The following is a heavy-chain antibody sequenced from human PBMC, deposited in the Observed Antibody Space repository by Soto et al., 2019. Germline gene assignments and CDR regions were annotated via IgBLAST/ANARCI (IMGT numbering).Heavy chain of an antibody. J-gene: IGHJ4*02. Sequence: LRLSCAASGFTFSSYSMNWVRQAPGKGLEWVSSISSSSSYIYYGDSVKGRFTISRDNAKNSLYLQMNSLRAEDTATYYCARVHYYDSSGFYLWGQGTLVTVSS. CDR2: ISSSSSYI. V-gene: IGHV3-21*01. CDR3: ARVHYYDSSGFYL. D-gene: IGHD3-22*01. CDR1: GFTFSSYS.